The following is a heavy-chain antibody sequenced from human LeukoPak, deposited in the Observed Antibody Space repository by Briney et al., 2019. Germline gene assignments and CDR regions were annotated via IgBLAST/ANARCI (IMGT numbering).Heavy chain of an antibody. Sequence: GGSLRLSCAASGFTFSGSATHWVRQASGKGLEWVGRIRSKANSYATAYAASVKGRFTISRDDSKNTAYLQMNSLKTEDTAVYYCNLLLCMVWGKGDYYMDVWGKGTTVTVSS. J-gene: IGHJ6*03. V-gene: IGHV3-73*01. D-gene: IGHD2-15*01. CDR3: NLLLCMVWGKGDYYMDV. CDR2: IRSKANSYAT. CDR1: GFTFSGSA.